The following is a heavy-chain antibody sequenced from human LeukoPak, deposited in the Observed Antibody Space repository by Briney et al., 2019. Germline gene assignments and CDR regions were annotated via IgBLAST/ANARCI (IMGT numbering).Heavy chain of an antibody. CDR3: AGWGSLWYGDWFDP. V-gene: IGHV4-59*08. CDR2: IHHSGRS. J-gene: IGHJ5*02. Sequence: SEALSLTCAVSGGSITSDAWSWIRRPPGKGLEWIGHIHHSGRSNYNPSLVSRVTLSVDMSRSQFSLRLSSVTAADTAVYYCAGWGSLWYGDWFDPCGQGTLVIVSS. CDR1: GGSITSDA. D-gene: IGHD4-17*01.